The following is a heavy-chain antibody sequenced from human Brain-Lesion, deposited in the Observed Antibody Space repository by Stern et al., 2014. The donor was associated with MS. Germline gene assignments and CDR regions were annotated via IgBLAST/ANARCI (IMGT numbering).Heavy chain of an antibody. CDR1: GGPISSSTYY. Sequence: VQLVESGPGLVKPSETLSLTCTVSGGPISSSTYYWAWIRQPPGKGLEWIGNIYYSGFTYYNPSLKSRVTISVDMSKNQFSLKLSSVTAADTAIYYCARHDSVPRPSQLYSARDRGPGYFDYWGQGTLVTVSS. CDR3: ARHDSVPRPSQLYSARDRGPGYFDY. D-gene: IGHD1-26*01. J-gene: IGHJ4*02. CDR2: IYYSGFT. V-gene: IGHV4-39*01.